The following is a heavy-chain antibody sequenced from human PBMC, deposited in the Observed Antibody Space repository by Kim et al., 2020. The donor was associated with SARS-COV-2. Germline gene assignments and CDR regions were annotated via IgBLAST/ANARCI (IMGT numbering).Heavy chain of an antibody. Sequence: GGSLRLSCEASGFIFSDYYINWIRQAPGGGLEWIAYISSGGSNIKYADSVKRRFTVSRDNAKKSLSLQMNSLRVEDTAVYYCVRDVVAMDGMDVWGQGTTVIVSS. CDR2: ISSGGSNI. J-gene: IGHJ6*02. CDR1: GFIFSDYY. D-gene: IGHD2-15*01. CDR3: VRDVVAMDGMDV. V-gene: IGHV3-11*04.